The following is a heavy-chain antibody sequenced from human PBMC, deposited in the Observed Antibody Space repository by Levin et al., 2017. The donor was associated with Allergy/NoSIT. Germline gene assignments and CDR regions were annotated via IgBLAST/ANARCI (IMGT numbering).Heavy chain of an antibody. CDR3: APTIPFKEGFGELVDY. V-gene: IGHV3-23*01. Sequence: GESLKISCAASGFTFSSYAMSWVRQAPGKGLEWVSAISGSGGSTYYADSVKGRFTISRDNSKNTLYLQMNSLRAEDTAVYYCAPTIPFKEGFGELVDYWGQGTLVTVSS. J-gene: IGHJ4*02. D-gene: IGHD3-10*01. CDR2: ISGSGGST. CDR1: GFTFSSYA.